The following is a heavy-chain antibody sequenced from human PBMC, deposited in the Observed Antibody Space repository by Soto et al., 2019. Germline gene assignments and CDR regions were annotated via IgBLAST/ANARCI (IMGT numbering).Heavy chain of an antibody. Sequence: GGSLRLSCAASGFTVNSHAMSWVRQAPGKGLEWVASISGSGDGTYYGDSVKGRFTISRDSSSSTLYLQMNNLRGEDTAVYFCTKSRRGILMVYGFGGMDVWGQGTTVTVSS. CDR1: GFTVNSHA. CDR2: ISGSGDGT. D-gene: IGHD2-8*01. CDR3: TKSRRGILMVYGFGGMDV. V-gene: IGHV3-23*01. J-gene: IGHJ6*02.